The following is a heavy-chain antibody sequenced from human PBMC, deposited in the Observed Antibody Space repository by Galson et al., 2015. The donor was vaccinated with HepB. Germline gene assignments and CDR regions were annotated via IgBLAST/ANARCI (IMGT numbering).Heavy chain of an antibody. D-gene: IGHD2-2*01. J-gene: IGHJ4*02. CDR2: ISFDGNNK. CDR1: GFTFNNYG. Sequence: SLRLSCAASGFTFNNYGMHWVRQAPGKGLEWVAVISFDGNNKNYVDSVKGRFTISRDNSKNTLSLQMNSLRTEDTAVYYCARHAKYGIDYWGQGTLVTVSS. V-gene: IGHV3-30*03. CDR3: ARHAKYGIDY.